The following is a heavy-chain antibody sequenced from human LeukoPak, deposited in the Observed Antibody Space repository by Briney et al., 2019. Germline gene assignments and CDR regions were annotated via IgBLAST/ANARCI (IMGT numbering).Heavy chain of an antibody. J-gene: IGHJ6*03. CDR1: GFIFRDFS. CDR3: ARGRYMDV. V-gene: IGHV3-7*01. Sequence: GGSLRLSCSVSGFIFRDFSMSWVRQAPGKGLEWVANIKEDLSEKYYVDSVKGRFTISRDNAKNSLYLQMNSLRAEDTAVYYCARGRYMDVWGKGTTVTVSS. CDR2: IKEDLSEK.